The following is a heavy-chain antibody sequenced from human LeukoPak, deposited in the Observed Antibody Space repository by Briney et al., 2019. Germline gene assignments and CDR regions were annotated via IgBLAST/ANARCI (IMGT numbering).Heavy chain of an antibody. CDR3: ARAYCSGDMCSGNY. J-gene: IGHJ4*02. V-gene: IGHV1-2*02. D-gene: IGHD2-21*01. Sequence: ASVKVSCKASGYTFTGYYMHWVRQAPGQGLEWMGWINPHSGDTNYAQKFQGRVTMTRDTSINTAYMELSSLRSDDTAVYYCARAYCSGDMCSGNYWGQGTLVTVSS. CDR1: GYTFTGYY. CDR2: INPHSGDT.